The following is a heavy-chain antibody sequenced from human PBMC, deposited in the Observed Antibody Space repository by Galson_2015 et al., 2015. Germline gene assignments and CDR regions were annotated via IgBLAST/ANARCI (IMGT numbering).Heavy chain of an antibody. CDR2: IDTTGSST. V-gene: IGHV3-74*01. CDR1: EFSFSNYW. CDR3: VTDYPWDSGSYAFDI. D-gene: IGHD1-26*01. Sequence: SLRLSCAASEFSFSNYWMHWVRQAPGKGLMWVSRIDTTGSSTTYADSVKGRFTISRDNAKNTLYLQMNSLGAEDTAVYYCVTDYPWDSGSYAFDIWGQGTMVTVSS. J-gene: IGHJ3*02.